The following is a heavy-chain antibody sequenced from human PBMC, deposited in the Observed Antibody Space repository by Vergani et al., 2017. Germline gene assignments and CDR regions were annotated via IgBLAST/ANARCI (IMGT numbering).Heavy chain of an antibody. Sequence: QVQLVQSGAEVKKPGASVKVSCKASGYTFTSYGISWVRQAPGQGLEWMGWISAYNGNTNYAQKLQGRVTMTTDTSTSTAYTELRSLRSDDTAVYYCARVRSHYDILTGYGDWFDPWGQGTLVTVSS. CDR3: ARVRSHYDILTGYGDWFDP. CDR2: ISAYNGNT. J-gene: IGHJ5*02. V-gene: IGHV1-18*01. D-gene: IGHD3-9*01. CDR1: GYTFTSYG.